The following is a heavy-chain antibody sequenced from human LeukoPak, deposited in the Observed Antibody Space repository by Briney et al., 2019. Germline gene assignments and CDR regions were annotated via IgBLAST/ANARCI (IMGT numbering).Heavy chain of an antibody. Sequence: CLCPSCALSGFTSTTFSTNWVRHAPGQGMEWVSSISSSSSYVSYADSVKSRFTISRDNAKISLYLQMNCLRAEDTTVYYCARDLRVKPYYYDSSGYWGAFDIWGQGTMVTVSS. CDR2: ISSSSSYV. CDR3: ARDLRVKPYYYDSSGYWGAFDI. J-gene: IGHJ3*02. D-gene: IGHD3-22*01. V-gene: IGHV3-21*01. CDR1: GFTSTTFS.